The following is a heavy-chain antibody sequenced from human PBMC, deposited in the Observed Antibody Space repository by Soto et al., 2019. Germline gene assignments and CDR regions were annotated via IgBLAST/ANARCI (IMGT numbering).Heavy chain of an antibody. J-gene: IGHJ6*02. Sequence: QVQLVQSGAEVKKPGASVKVSCKASGYTFTSYGISWVRQAPGQGLEWMGWISAYNGNTNYAQKIQGRVTMTTDTSTSTAYMELRSLRSDDTAVYYCARADGGLRSFYYYGMDVWGQGTTVTVSS. CDR1: GYTFTSYG. V-gene: IGHV1-18*01. CDR2: ISAYNGNT. D-gene: IGHD5-12*01. CDR3: ARADGGLRSFYYYGMDV.